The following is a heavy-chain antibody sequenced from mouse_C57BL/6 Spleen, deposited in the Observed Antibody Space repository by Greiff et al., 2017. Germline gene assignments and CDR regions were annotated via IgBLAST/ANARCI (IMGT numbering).Heavy chain of an antibody. CDR2: IYPGSGNT. CDR3: ARFGNYVGFAY. Sequence: VQLQQSGAELVRPGASVKLSCKASGYTFTDYYINWVKQRPGQGLEWIARIYPGSGNTYYNEKFKGKATLTAEKSSSTAYMQLSSLTSEDSAVYFCARFGNYVGFAYWGQGTLVTVSA. J-gene: IGHJ3*01. D-gene: IGHD2-1*01. V-gene: IGHV1-76*01. CDR1: GYTFTDYY.